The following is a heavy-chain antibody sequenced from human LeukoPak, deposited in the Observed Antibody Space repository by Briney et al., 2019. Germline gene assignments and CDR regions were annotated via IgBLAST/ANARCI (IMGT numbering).Heavy chain of an antibody. CDR2: IYHSGST. J-gene: IGHJ6*03. V-gene: IGHV4-30-2*01. CDR3: ARVREAAARGYYYYYMDV. Sequence: PSETLSLTCTVSGCSISSGGYYWSWIRQPPGKGLEWIGYIYHSGSTYYNPSLKSRVTISVDRSKNQFSLKLSSVTAADTAVYYCARVREAAARGYYYYYMDVWGKGTTVTVSS. CDR1: GCSISSGGYY. D-gene: IGHD6-13*01.